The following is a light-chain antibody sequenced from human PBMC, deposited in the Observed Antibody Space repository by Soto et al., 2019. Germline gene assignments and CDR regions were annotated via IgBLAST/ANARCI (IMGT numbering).Light chain of an antibody. CDR1: NSDVGGYNY. CDR2: EVS. Sequence: QSVLTQPASVSGSPGQSITISCTGTNSDVGGYNYVSWYQQYPGKAPKLMIYEVSNRPSGGSNRFSGSKSGNTASLTISGLQAEDEAAYYCSSYTSSVIPVVFGGGTK. J-gene: IGLJ2*01. CDR3: SSYTSSVIPVV. V-gene: IGLV2-14*01.